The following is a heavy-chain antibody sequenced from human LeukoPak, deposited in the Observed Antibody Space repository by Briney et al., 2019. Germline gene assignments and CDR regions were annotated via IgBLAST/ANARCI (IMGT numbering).Heavy chain of an antibody. V-gene: IGHV3-64*01. Sequence: PGGSLRLSCAASGFTFSNYAMHWVRQAPGKGLEYVSVISSHGGRSYYANSVKGRFTISRDNSKNTLYLQMGSLRAEDMAVYYCARAGPGLQLWLLFDYWGQGTLVTVSS. J-gene: IGHJ4*02. CDR1: GFTFSNYA. CDR3: ARAGPGLQLWLLFDY. D-gene: IGHD5-18*01. CDR2: ISSHGGRS.